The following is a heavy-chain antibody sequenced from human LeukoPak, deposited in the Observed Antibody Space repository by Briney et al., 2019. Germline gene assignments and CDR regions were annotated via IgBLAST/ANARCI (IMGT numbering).Heavy chain of an antibody. CDR1: GFTFSSYS. J-gene: IGHJ6*02. CDR3: ARDPMVRGVGFGMDV. Sequence: GGSLRLSCAASGFTFSSYSMNWVRHAPGKGLEWVSSISSSSSYIYYADSVKGRFTISRDNAKNSLYLQMNSLRAEDTAVYYCARDPMVRGVGFGMDVWGQGTTVTVSS. V-gene: IGHV3-21*01. D-gene: IGHD3-10*01. CDR2: ISSSSSYI.